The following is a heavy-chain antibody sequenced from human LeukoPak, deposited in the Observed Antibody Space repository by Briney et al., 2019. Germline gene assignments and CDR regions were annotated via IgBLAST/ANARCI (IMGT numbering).Heavy chain of an antibody. Sequence: GSLRLSCAASGFTFSSYAMHWVRQAPGKGLEWVAVISYDGSNKYYADSVKGRFTISRDNSKNTLYLQMNSLRAEDTAVYYCASKGPAIFYFDYWGQGTLVTVSS. J-gene: IGHJ4*02. CDR2: ISYDGSNK. CDR1: GFTFSSYA. V-gene: IGHV3-30*04. D-gene: IGHD3-3*01. CDR3: ASKGPAIFYFDY.